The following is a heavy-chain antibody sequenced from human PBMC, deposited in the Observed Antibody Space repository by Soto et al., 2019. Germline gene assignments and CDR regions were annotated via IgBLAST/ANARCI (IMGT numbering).Heavy chain of an antibody. Sequence: ASVKVSCKVSGYTLTELSMHWVRQAPGKGLEWMGGFDPEDGETIYAQKFQGRVTMTEDTSTDTAYMELSSLRSEDTAVYYCATTYPHDFWSGYVVNYYYYMDVWGKGTTVTVSS. CDR1: GYTLTELS. J-gene: IGHJ6*03. CDR2: FDPEDGET. CDR3: ATTYPHDFWSGYVVNYYYYMDV. D-gene: IGHD3-3*01. V-gene: IGHV1-24*01.